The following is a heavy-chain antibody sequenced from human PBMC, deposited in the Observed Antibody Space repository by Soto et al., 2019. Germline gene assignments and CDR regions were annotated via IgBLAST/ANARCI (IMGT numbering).Heavy chain of an antibody. CDR2: INPSGGST. CDR3: AREGYSGYDFDY. D-gene: IGHD5-12*01. Sequence: QVQLVQSGAEVKKPGASVKGSCKASGYTFTSYYMHWVRQAPGQGLEWMGIINPSGGSTSYAQKFQGRVTMTRHTSTSTVYMELSSLRSEDTAVYYCAREGYSGYDFDYWGQGTLVTVSS. V-gene: IGHV1-46*03. J-gene: IGHJ4*02. CDR1: GYTFTSYY.